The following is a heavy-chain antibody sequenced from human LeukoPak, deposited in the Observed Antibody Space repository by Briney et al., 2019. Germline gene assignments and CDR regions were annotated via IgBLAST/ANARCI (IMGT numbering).Heavy chain of an antibody. CDR2: ISSSGSTI. Sequence: GGSLRLSCAASGFTFSSYEINWARQAPGKGLEWVSYISSSGSTIYYADSVKGRLTISRDISKNTLYVQMNSLRPEDTAAYYCASGFDYWGQGTLVTVSS. CDR3: ASGFDY. CDR1: GFTFSSYE. J-gene: IGHJ4*02. V-gene: IGHV3-48*03.